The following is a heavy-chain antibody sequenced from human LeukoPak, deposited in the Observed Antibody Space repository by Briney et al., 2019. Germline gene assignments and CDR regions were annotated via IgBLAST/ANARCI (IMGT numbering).Heavy chain of an antibody. CDR1: GYSISSGYY. J-gene: IGHJ4*02. CDR2: IYYSGST. Sequence: SETLSLTCTVSGYSISSGYYWGWIRQPPGKGLEWIGSIYYSGSTYYNPSLKSRVTISVDTSKNQFSLKLSSVTAADTAVYYCARVLGEFAHFDYWGQGTLVTVSS. V-gene: IGHV4-38-2*02. CDR3: ARVLGEFAHFDY. D-gene: IGHD3-16*01.